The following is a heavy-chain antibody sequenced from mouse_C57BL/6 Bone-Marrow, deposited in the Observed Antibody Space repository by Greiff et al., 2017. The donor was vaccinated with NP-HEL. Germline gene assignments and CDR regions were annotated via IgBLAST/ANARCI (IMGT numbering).Heavy chain of an antibody. CDR1: GFNIKDDY. J-gene: IGHJ3*01. CDR3: TTSDYYGSSCAY. CDR2: IDPENGDT. V-gene: IGHV14-4*01. D-gene: IGHD1-1*01. Sequence: EVQGVESGAELVRPGASVKLSCTASGFNIKDDYMHWVKQRPEQGLEWIGWIDPENGDTEYASKFQGKATITADTSSNTAYLQLSSLTSEDTAVYYCTTSDYYGSSCAYWGQGTLVTVSA.